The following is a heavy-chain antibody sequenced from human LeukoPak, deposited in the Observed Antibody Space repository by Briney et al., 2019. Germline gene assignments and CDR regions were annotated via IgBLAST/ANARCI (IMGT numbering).Heavy chain of an antibody. J-gene: IGHJ3*01. D-gene: IGHD3-22*01. CDR3: SKYSGYSFLVVFDF. CDR2: ISGSGGST. V-gene: IGHV3-23*01. CDR1: GFTLSSYA. Sequence: GGSLRLSCAASGFTLSSYAMSWVRQAPGKGLEWVSAISGSGGSTYYADSVKGRFTISRDNSKNTLYLQMNSLRAEDTAVYYCSKYSGYSFLVVFDFGAKGTRVPVSS.